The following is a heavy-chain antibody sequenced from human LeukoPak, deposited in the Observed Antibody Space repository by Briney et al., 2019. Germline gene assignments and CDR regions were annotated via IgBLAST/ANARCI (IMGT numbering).Heavy chain of an antibody. V-gene: IGHV4-59*11. CDR1: GGSISRHY. CDR2: FYNFGTT. J-gene: IGHJ4*02. D-gene: IGHD2-8*01. CDR3: VGTNAGGF. Sequence: PSETLSLTCSVSGGSISRHYWTWIRQPPGTGLEWIGSFYNFGTTNYSPSLKSRVTISVDTPKNQFSLRLTSVNAADTAVYYCVGTNAGGFWGQGILVTVSS.